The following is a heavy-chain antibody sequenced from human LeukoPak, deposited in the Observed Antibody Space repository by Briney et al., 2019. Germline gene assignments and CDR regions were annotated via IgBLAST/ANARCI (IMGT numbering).Heavy chain of an antibody. CDR2: ISGSGGNT. Sequence: GGSLRLSCAASGFTFSSYAMSWVRQAPGKGLEWVSAISGSGGNTYYADSVKGRFTISRDNSKHTLYLQMNSLRAEDTAVYYCSKWKAIVLVPAARSPIDYWGQGTLVTVSS. J-gene: IGHJ4*02. CDR1: GFTFSSYA. CDR3: SKWKAIVLVPAARSPIDY. D-gene: IGHD2-2*01. V-gene: IGHV3-23*01.